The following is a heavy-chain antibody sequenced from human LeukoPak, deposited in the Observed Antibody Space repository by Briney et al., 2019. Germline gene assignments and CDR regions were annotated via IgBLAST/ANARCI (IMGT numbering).Heavy chain of an antibody. Sequence: GGSLRLSCAASGFTFSSYGIHWVRQAPGKGLEWVAFIRYDGSDKYYTDSVGGRFIISRDNSKNTLYLQMNSLRAEDTALYYCAKDLFRVDGSGSPLLNWGQGTLVTVSS. CDR3: AKDLFRVDGSGSPLLN. J-gene: IGHJ4*02. V-gene: IGHV3-30*02. CDR1: GFTFSSYG. D-gene: IGHD3-10*01. CDR2: IRYDGSDK.